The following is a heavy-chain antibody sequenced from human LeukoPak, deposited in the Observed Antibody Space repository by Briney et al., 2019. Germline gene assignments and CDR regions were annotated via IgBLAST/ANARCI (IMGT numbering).Heavy chain of an antibody. CDR2: ISSTGTNI. V-gene: IGHV3-48*03. J-gene: IGHJ4*02. CDR1: GFTFSSYE. CDR3: ARDPPYSGHYFDY. Sequence: GGTLGLSCAASGFTFSSYEMNWVRQPPGKGLEWLSYISSTGTNIYYADSVKGRFTISRDNAKNSLYLQMNSLGAEDTALYYCARDPPYSGHYFDYWGQGTLVTVAS. D-gene: IGHD1-26*01.